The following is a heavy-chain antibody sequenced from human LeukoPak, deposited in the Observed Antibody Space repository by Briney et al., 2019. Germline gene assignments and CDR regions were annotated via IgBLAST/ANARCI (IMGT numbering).Heavy chain of an antibody. Sequence: TGGSLRLSCTASGFPFIEYSMNWVRQAPGKGLEWISYIGIDSGNTKYADSVRGRFTISADKAKNSLYLQMNSLRVEDTAVYYCATGTTDSSGYYYFDYWGQGTLVTVSS. CDR2: IGIDSGNT. J-gene: IGHJ4*02. V-gene: IGHV3-48*01. CDR1: GFPFIEYS. D-gene: IGHD3-22*01. CDR3: ATGTTDSSGYYYFDY.